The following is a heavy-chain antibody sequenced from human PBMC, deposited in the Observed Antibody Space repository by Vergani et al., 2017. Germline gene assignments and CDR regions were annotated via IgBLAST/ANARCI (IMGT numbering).Heavy chain of an antibody. CDR1: GGSISSSSYY. V-gene: IGHV4-39*01. Sequence: QLQLQESGPGLVKPSETLSLTCTVSGGSISSSSYYWGWIRQPPGKGLEWIGSIYYSGSTYYNPSLKSRVTISVDTSKNQFSLKLSSVTAADTAVYYCARHRGRTAYYDFWSGSLRVWFDPWGQGTLVTVSS. J-gene: IGHJ5*02. CDR3: ARHRGRTAYYDFWSGSLRVWFDP. CDR2: IYYSGST. D-gene: IGHD3-3*01.